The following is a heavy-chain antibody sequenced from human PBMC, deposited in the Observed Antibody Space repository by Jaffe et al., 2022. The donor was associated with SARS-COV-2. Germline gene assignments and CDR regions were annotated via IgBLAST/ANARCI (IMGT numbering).Heavy chain of an antibody. D-gene: IGHD3-22*01. Sequence: EVQLVESGGGLVQPGGSLRLSCAASGFTFSSYEMNWVRQAPGKGLEWVSYISSSGSTIYYADSVKGRFTISRDNAKNSLYLQMNSLRAEDTAVYYCARALYGGYLPDWGQGTLVTVSS. V-gene: IGHV3-48*03. CDR1: GFTFSSYE. J-gene: IGHJ4*02. CDR2: ISSSGSTI. CDR3: ARALYGGYLPD.